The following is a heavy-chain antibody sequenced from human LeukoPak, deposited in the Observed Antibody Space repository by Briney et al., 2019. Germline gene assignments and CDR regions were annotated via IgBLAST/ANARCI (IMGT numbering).Heavy chain of an antibody. Sequence: PGGSLRLSCAASGFTFSSYAMSWVRQAPGKGLEWVANIKQDGSEKYYVDSVKGRFTISRDNAKNSLYLQMNSLRAEDTAVYYCARESGYDSNYFDYWGQGTLVTVSS. J-gene: IGHJ4*02. V-gene: IGHV3-7*01. CDR1: GFTFSSYA. D-gene: IGHD5-12*01. CDR3: ARESGYDSNYFDY. CDR2: IKQDGSEK.